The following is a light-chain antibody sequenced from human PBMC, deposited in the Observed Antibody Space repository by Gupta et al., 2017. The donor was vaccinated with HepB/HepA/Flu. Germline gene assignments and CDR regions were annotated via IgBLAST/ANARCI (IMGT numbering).Light chain of an antibody. CDR3: AAWDDSLSGWV. Sequence: QSVLTQPPSTSRTPGQRVTISCSGSSSNIGSSFVYWYQQLPGTAPKLLIYRNNQRPSGVPDRFSASKSGTSASLAISGLRSEDVADYYCAAWDDSLSGWVFGGGTKLTVL. V-gene: IGLV1-47*01. CDR2: RNN. CDR1: SSNIGSSF. J-gene: IGLJ3*02.